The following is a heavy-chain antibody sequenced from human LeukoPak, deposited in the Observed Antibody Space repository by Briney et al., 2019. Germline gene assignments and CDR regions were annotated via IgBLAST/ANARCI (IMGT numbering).Heavy chain of an antibody. CDR1: GYTFTGYY. Sequence: ASVNVSCKASGYTFTGYYMHWVRQAPGQGLEWMGWINPNRGGTNYAQKFQGWVTMTRDTSISTAYMELSRLRSDDTAVYYCARDRGYCSSTSCYVWFDPWGQGTLVTVSS. CDR2: INPNRGGT. J-gene: IGHJ5*02. CDR3: ARDRGYCSSTSCYVWFDP. V-gene: IGHV1-2*04. D-gene: IGHD2-2*01.